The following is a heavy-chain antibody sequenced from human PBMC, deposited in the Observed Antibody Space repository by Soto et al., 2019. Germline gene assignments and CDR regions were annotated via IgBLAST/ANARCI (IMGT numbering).Heavy chain of an antibody. D-gene: IGHD6-13*01. Sequence: GGSLRLSCVASGFTFSDSGMHWVRQAPGKGLEWVALIWYDGTKKYYGDSVKGRFTIARDNSRNTLYLQMNSLRADDTAVYYCARVDLGLVATGIDAFDIWGQGTRVTVSS. CDR3: ARVDLGLVATGIDAFDI. CDR1: GFTFSDSG. V-gene: IGHV3-33*01. J-gene: IGHJ3*02. CDR2: IWYDGTKK.